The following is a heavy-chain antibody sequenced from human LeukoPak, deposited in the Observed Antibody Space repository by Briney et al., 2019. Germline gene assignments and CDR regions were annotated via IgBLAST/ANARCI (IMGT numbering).Heavy chain of an antibody. J-gene: IGHJ4*02. CDR3: ALADYYDSGGYYPFDY. Sequence: GASVKVSCKASGGTFSSYAISWVRQAPGQGLEWMGRIIPILGIANYAQKFQGRVTITADKSTSTAYMELSSLRSEDTAVYYCALADYYDSGGYYPFDYWGQGTLVTVSS. CDR2: IIPILGIA. V-gene: IGHV1-69*04. D-gene: IGHD3-22*01. CDR1: GGTFSSYA.